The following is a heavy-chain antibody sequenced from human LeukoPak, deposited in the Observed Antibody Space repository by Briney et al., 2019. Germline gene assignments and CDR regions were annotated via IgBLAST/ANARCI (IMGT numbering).Heavy chain of an antibody. Sequence: ASVKVCCKASGGTFSSYGISWVRQAPGQGLEWMGGIIPIFGTANYAQKFQGRVTITADKSTSTAYMELSSLRSEDTAVYYCARGFGGLDGMYVWGKGTTVTVSS. V-gene: IGHV1-69*06. CDR1: GGTFSSYG. J-gene: IGHJ6*04. CDR3: ARGFGGLDGMYV. CDR2: IIPIFGTA. D-gene: IGHD3-16*01.